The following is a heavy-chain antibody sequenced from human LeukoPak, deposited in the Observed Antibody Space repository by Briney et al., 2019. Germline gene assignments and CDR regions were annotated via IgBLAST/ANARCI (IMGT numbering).Heavy chain of an antibody. V-gene: IGHV4-4*07. CDR1: GGSISSYY. D-gene: IGHD3-3*01. CDR2: IYTSGST. CDR3: ARAPKSRLVGVPKGPFDP. Sequence: SETLSLTCTVSGGSISSYYWSWIRQPAGKGLEWIGHIYTSGSTKYNPSLKGRVTMSVDTSKNQFSLNLSSVTAADTAVYYCARAPKSRLVGVPKGPFDPWGQGTLVTVSS. J-gene: IGHJ5*02.